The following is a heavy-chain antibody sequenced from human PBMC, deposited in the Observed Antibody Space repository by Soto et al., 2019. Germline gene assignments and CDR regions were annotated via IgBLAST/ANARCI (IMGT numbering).Heavy chain of an antibody. V-gene: IGHV3-23*01. Sequence: GGPLRLSCAASGFTFSSYAMSWVRQAPGKGLEWVSPISGSGGSTYYADSVKGRFTISRDNSKNTLYLQMNSLRAEDTAVYYCAKDRYDTAMVRDDAFDTWGQGSLVTVSS. CDR3: AKDRYDTAMVRDDAFDT. CDR2: ISGSGGST. J-gene: IGHJ3*02. CDR1: GFTFSSYA. D-gene: IGHD5-18*01.